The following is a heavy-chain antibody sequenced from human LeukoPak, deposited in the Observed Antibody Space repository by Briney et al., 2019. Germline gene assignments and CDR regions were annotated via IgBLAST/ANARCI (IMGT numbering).Heavy chain of an antibody. CDR2: ISYDWRHK. V-gene: IGHV3-30*03. Sequence: PGRSLRLSCAASGLTFSSYGMHWVRQAPRKGLEWVAVISYDWRHKYSGGSVEGRFTISRDKSKNTLLLQMNSLRTGDTAGYFCSASRPHYGYYYGLDGWGDGGTVTVCS. CDR3: SASRPHYGYYYGLDG. CDR1: GLTFSSYG. J-gene: IGHJ6*04. D-gene: IGHD3-10*01.